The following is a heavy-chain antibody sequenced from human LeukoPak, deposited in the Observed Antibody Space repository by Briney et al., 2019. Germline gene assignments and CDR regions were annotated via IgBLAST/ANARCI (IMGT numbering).Heavy chain of an antibody. CDR2: ISYDGSNK. Sequence: QSGRSLRLSCAASGFTFSSHGMHWVRQAPGKGLEWVAVISYDGSNKYYADSVKGRFTISRDNSKNTLYLQMNSLRAEDTAVYYCAKDLVRDCSGGSCYGIDYWGQGTLVTVSS. CDR3: AKDLVRDCSGGSCYGIDY. D-gene: IGHD2-15*01. CDR1: GFTFSSHG. J-gene: IGHJ4*02. V-gene: IGHV3-30*18.